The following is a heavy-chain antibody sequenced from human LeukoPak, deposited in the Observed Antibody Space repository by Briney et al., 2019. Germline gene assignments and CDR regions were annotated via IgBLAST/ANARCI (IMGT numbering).Heavy chain of an antibody. CDR3: ARDHLPNYYDSSGYQGFDP. Sequence: ASVKVSCKASGYTFTSYGISWVRQAPGQGLEWMGWISAYNGNTNYAQKLQGRVTTTTDTSTSTAYMELGSLRSDDTAVYYCARDHLPNYYDSSGYQGFDPWGQGTLVTVSS. CDR2: ISAYNGNT. J-gene: IGHJ5*02. CDR1: GYTFTSYG. V-gene: IGHV1-18*01. D-gene: IGHD3-22*01.